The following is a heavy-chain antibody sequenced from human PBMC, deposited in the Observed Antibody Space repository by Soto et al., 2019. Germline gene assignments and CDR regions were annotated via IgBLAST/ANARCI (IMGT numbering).Heavy chain of an antibody. Sequence: GESLKISCKGSGYSFTSYWIGWVRQMPGKGLEWMGIIYPGDSDTRYSPSFQGQVTISADKSISTAYLQWSSLKASDTAMYYCARDRTVQLERLRYYYGMDVWGQGTTVTVSS. V-gene: IGHV5-51*01. J-gene: IGHJ6*02. CDR3: ARDRTVQLERLRYYYGMDV. CDR2: IYPGDSDT. CDR1: GYSFTSYW. D-gene: IGHD1-1*01.